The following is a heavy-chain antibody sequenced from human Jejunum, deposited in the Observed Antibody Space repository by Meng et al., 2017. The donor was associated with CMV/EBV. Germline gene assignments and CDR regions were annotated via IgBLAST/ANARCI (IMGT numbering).Heavy chain of an antibody. CDR3: ARGPGASTREGFDY. CDR1: GGSVNNYY. J-gene: IGHJ4*02. D-gene: IGHD1-26*01. CDR2: FYSSDTY. Sequence: QVQLQESGPGLVKPSETLSLTCTVSGGSVNNYYWSWTRQSAGKGLEWIGRFYSSDTYNYHPSLDSRVTMSLDTSKNQFSLNLRSVTAADTATYYCARGPGASTREGFDYWGLGTLVTVSS. V-gene: IGHV4-4*07.